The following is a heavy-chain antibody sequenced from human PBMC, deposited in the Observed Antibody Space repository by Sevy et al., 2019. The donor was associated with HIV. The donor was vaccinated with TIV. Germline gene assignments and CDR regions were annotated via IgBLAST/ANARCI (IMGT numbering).Heavy chain of an antibody. D-gene: IGHD3-16*02. CDR1: GFTFRSYA. Sequence: GGSLRLSCAASGFTFRSYAMTWVRQAPGKGLEWVSTISGSGDTRNYADSVKGRFTISRDNSINSLYLQMSSLRAEDTARHFCAKDHDYIWGSFRQVSFAFDVWGQGTMVTVSS. J-gene: IGHJ3*01. CDR2: ISGSGDTR. CDR3: AKDHDYIWGSFRQVSFAFDV. V-gene: IGHV3-23*01.